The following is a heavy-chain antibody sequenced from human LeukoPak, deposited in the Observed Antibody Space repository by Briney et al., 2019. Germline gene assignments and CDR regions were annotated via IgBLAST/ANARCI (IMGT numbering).Heavy chain of an antibody. V-gene: IGHV3-11*01. CDR2: ISSSGSTI. CDR3: ARATNADTAMIYFDY. Sequence: GGSLRLSCAASGFTFSDYYMSWIRQAPGKGLELVSYISSSGSTIYYADSVKGRFTISRDNAENSLYLQMNSLRAEDTAVYYCARATNADTAMIYFDYWGQGTLVTVSS. D-gene: IGHD5-18*01. J-gene: IGHJ4*02. CDR1: GFTFSDYY.